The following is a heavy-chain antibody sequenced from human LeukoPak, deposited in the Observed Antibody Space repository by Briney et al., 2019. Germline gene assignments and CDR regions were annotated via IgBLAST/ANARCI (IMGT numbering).Heavy chain of an antibody. J-gene: IGHJ4*02. CDR2: ISYDGGNK. Sequence: PGGSLRLSCAASGFTFSSYAMHWVRQAPGKGLEWVAVISYDGGNKYYADSVKGRFTISRDNSKNTLYLQMNSLRAEDTAVYYCARPVEMATIGFGYWGQGTLVTVSS. D-gene: IGHD5-24*01. CDR3: ARPVEMATIGFGY. V-gene: IGHV3-30-3*01. CDR1: GFTFSSYA.